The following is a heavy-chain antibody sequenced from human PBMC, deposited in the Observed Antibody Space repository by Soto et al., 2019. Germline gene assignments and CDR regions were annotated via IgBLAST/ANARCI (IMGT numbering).Heavy chain of an antibody. D-gene: IGHD2-15*01. Sequence: EAQLVESGGGLVKSGGSLRLSCAASGFTFTHAWMSWVRQAPGKGLEWVGRIKSKADGGTTDYAAPVKGRFTISRDDSKTTLYLQMNSLKSEDTAVYYCTTGYCSGGSCPGVAPFDPWGQGTLVTVSS. CDR3: TTGYCSGGSCPGVAPFDP. V-gene: IGHV3-15*01. CDR1: GFTFTHAW. CDR2: IKSKADGGTT. J-gene: IGHJ5*02.